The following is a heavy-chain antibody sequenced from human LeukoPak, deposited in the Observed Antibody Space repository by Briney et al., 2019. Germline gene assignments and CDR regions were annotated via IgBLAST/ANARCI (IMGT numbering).Heavy chain of an antibody. CDR1: GFTFSSYG. CDR2: ISYDGSNK. V-gene: IGHV3-30*03. Sequence: GGSLRLSCAASGFTFSSYGMHWVRQAPGKGLEWVAVISYDGSNKYYADSVKGRFTISRDNAKNTLYLQMNSLRAEDTAVYYCARGVRFLEWEKDHFDYWGQGTLVTVSS. CDR3: ARGVRFLEWEKDHFDY. D-gene: IGHD3-3*01. J-gene: IGHJ4*02.